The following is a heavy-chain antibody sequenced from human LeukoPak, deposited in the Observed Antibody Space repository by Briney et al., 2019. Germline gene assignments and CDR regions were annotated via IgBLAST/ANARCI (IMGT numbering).Heavy chain of an antibody. CDR1: GFTFNNYW. CDR3: ARVFVYGDSAYDAFDI. V-gene: IGHV3-48*03. D-gene: IGHD4-17*01. J-gene: IGHJ3*02. Sequence: GGSLRLSCAASGFTFNNYWMTWVRQAPGKGLEWVSYIRSSGSTIYYADSVKGRFTISRDNAKNSLYLQMNSLRAEDTAVYYCARVFVYGDSAYDAFDIWGQGTMVTVSS. CDR2: IRSSGSTI.